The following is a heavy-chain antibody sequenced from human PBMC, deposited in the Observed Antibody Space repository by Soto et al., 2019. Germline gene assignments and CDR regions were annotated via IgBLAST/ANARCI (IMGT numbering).Heavy chain of an antibody. CDR2: ISNDGTKK. D-gene: IGHD4-4*01. V-gene: IGHV3-30*03. CDR3: ARDLAMPTVLRLGY. J-gene: IGHJ4*02. CDR1: GFAFTNYG. Sequence: QVQVVESGGGVVQPGTSLRLSCAASGFAFTNYGFHWVRQAPGKGLEWVAHISNDGTKKFYADSVKGRFTISRDNSETTVYLHLTSLRPDDTDLFYCARDLAMPTVLRLGYWGQRTLVTVSS.